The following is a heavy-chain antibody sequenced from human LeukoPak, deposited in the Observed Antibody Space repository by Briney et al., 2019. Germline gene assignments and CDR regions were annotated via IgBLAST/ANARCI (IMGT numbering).Heavy chain of an antibody. CDR3: ARGSLRYSSSSLHWFDP. CDR2: INHSGST. CDR1: GDSISGSY. V-gene: IGHV4-34*01. D-gene: IGHD6-13*01. Sequence: SETLSLTCTVSGDSISGSYWSWIRQPPGKGLEWIGEINHSGSTNYNPSLKSRVTISVDTSKNQFSLKLSSVTAADTAVYYCARGSLRYSSSSLHWFDPWGQGTLVTVSS. J-gene: IGHJ5*02.